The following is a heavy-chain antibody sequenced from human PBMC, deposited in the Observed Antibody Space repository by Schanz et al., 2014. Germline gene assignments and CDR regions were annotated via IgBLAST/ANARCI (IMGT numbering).Heavy chain of an antibody. CDR2: ISASGGDT. J-gene: IGHJ4*02. Sequence: EVQLLESGGGLVQPGGSLRLSCAASGFTFSSYGMNWLRQAPGKGLEWVSVISASGGDTYYADSVKGRFTISRDNSKNTLYLQMNSLRAEDTAVYYCAKVRYSSGWRGDYFDEWGQGTLVTVAS. CDR3: AKVRYSSGWRGDYFDE. D-gene: IGHD6-25*01. V-gene: IGHV3-23*01. CDR1: GFTFSSYG.